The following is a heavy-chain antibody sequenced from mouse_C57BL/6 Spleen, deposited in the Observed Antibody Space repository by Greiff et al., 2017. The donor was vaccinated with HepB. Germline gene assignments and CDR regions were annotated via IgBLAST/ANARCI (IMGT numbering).Heavy chain of an antibody. CDR3: AREGELGQGYFDV. V-gene: IGHV1-18*01. Sequence: VQLKESGPELVKPGASVKIPCKASGYTFTDYNMDWVKQSHGKSLEWIGDINPNNGGTIYNQKFKGKATLTVDKSSSTAYMELRSLTSEDTAVYYCAREGELGQGYFDVWGTGTTVTVSS. CDR1: GYTFTDYN. J-gene: IGHJ1*03. CDR2: INPNNGGT. D-gene: IGHD4-1*01.